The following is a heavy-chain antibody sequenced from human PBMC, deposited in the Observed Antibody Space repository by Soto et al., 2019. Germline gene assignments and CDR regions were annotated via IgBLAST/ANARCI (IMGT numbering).Heavy chain of an antibody. J-gene: IGHJ4*02. CDR3: AKDTIYSSGWCFGY. Sequence: GGSLRLSCAASGFTFSSYAMSWVRQAPGKGLGWVSAISGSGGSTYYADSVKGRFTISRDNSKNTLYLQMNSLRAEDTAVYYCAKDTIYSSGWCFGYWGQGTLVTVSS. CDR2: ISGSGGST. D-gene: IGHD6-19*01. V-gene: IGHV3-23*01. CDR1: GFTFSSYA.